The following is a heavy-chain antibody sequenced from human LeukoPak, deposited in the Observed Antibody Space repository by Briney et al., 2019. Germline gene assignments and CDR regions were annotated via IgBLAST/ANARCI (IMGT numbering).Heavy chain of an antibody. Sequence: SETLSLTCTVSGGSISSSSYYWGWIRQPPGKGLEWIGSIYYSGSTYYNPSLKSRVTISVDTSKNQFSLKLSSVTAADTAVYYCARARIAVAGKRPLDYWGQGTLVTVSS. CDR2: IYYSGST. J-gene: IGHJ4*02. D-gene: IGHD6-19*01. CDR1: GGSISSSSYY. CDR3: ARARIAVAGKRPLDY. V-gene: IGHV4-39*07.